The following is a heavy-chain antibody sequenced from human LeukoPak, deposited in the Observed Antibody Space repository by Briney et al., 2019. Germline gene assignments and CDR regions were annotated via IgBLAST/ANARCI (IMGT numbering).Heavy chain of an antibody. Sequence: SETLSLTCTVSGGSISNYYWSWIRQPPGKGLEWIGYIYYSGSTNYNPSLKSRVTISVDTSKNQFSLKLSSVTAADTAVYYCASRNYDFWSGYSYWGQGTLVTVSS. CDR3: ASRNYDFWSGYSY. CDR2: IYYSGST. CDR1: GGSISNYY. J-gene: IGHJ4*02. V-gene: IGHV4-59*08. D-gene: IGHD3-3*01.